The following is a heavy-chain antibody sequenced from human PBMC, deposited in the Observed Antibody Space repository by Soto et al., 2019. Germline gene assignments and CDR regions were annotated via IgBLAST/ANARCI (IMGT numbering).Heavy chain of an antibody. Sequence: PSETLSLTCTVSGGSIISYYWSWIRQPPGKGLEWIGYIYYSGSTNYNPSLKSRVTISVDTSKNQFSLKLSSVTAADTAVYYCAGIAVAGSLWFDPWGQGTLVTVSS. D-gene: IGHD6-19*01. J-gene: IGHJ5*02. CDR3: AGIAVAGSLWFDP. CDR1: GGSIISYY. CDR2: IYYSGST. V-gene: IGHV4-59*01.